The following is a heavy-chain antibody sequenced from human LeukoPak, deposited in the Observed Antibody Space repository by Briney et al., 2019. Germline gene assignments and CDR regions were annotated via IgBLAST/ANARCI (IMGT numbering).Heavy chain of an antibody. V-gene: IGHV3-21*01. CDR1: GFTFNTYT. D-gene: IGHD3-22*01. CDR3: ARDRDSSGYYYQYNWFDP. J-gene: IGHJ5*02. Sequence: GGSLRLSCAASGFTFNTYTMNWVRQAPGKGLEWVSCISGSSSYIYYADSVKGRFTISRDNAKNSLYLQMNSLRAEDTAVYYCARDRDSSGYYYQYNWFDPWGQGTLVTVSS. CDR2: ISGSSSYI.